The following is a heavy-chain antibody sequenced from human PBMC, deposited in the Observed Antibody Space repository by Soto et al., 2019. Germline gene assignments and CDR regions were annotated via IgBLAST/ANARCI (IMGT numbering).Heavy chain of an antibody. CDR1: GFSFDSYG. Sequence: QVQLVESGGGVVQPGGSLRLSCAASGFSFDSYGMHWVRQAPGKGLEGVAVIWYDGSNKYYTDSVRGRFTVSRDNSKNTLSLQMNSLRAEDTAVYYCARAARYYDTSGYYEGWFDHWGQGTLVTVSS. D-gene: IGHD3-22*01. J-gene: IGHJ5*02. V-gene: IGHV3-33*01. CDR2: IWYDGSNK. CDR3: ARAARYYDTSGYYEGWFDH.